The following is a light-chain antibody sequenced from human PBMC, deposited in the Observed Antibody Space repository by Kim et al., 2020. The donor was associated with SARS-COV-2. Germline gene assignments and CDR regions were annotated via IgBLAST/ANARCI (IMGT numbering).Light chain of an antibody. CDR1: SSDVCAYDY. CDR3: SSYASGDTWV. CDR2: DVT. Sequence: GQSFTISCTGTSSDVCAYDYVSWYQQHPGKTPKLMIYDVTKRPSGVSNRFSASKSGDTASLAISGLQSEDEADYYCSSYASGDTWVFGGGTKVTVL. J-gene: IGLJ3*02. V-gene: IGLV2-14*03.